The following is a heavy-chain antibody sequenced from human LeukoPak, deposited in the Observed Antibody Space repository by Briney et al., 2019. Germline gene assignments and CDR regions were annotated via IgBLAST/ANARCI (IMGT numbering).Heavy chain of an antibody. CDR1: GGSISSGDYY. CDR2: IYYSGST. CDR3: ARETYYYGSGSYWNDAFDI. V-gene: IGHV4-30-4*08. D-gene: IGHD3-10*01. J-gene: IGHJ3*02. Sequence: SETLSLTCTVSGGSISSGDYYWSWIRQPPGKGLEWIGYIYYSGSTYYNPSLKSRVTISVDTSKNQFSLKLSSVTAADTAVYYCARETYYYGSGSYWNDAFDIWGQRTMVTVSS.